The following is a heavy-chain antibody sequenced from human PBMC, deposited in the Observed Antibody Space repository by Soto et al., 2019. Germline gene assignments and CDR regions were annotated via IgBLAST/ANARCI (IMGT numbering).Heavy chain of an antibody. CDR2: ISSSSSYI. D-gene: IGHD1-7*01. Sequence: GGSLRLSCAASGFTFSSYSMNWVRQAPGKGLEWVSSISSSSSYIYYADSVKGRFTISRDNAKNSLYLQMNGLRAEDTAVYYCARPISPYNWNYNSWGQGTLVTVSS. V-gene: IGHV3-21*01. J-gene: IGHJ5*02. CDR1: GFTFSSYS. CDR3: ARPISPYNWNYNS.